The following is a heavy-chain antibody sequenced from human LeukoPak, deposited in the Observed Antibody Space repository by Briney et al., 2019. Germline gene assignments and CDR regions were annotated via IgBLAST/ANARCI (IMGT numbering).Heavy chain of an antibody. CDR2: IHQDGNEK. Sequence: GGSLRLSCAASGFTFSTYWMSWVRQAPGKGLEWVANIHQDGNEKYYVDSVKGRFTISRDNAKNSLYLQMNSLRAEDTAVYYCAKDEAKIVATPLDYWGQGTLVTVSS. V-gene: IGHV3-7*03. J-gene: IGHJ4*02. D-gene: IGHD5-12*01. CDR3: AKDEAKIVATPLDY. CDR1: GFTFSTYW.